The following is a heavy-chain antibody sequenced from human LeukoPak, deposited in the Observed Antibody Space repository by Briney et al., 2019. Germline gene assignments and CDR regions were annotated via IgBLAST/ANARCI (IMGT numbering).Heavy chain of an antibody. CDR1: GFTFSDYY. D-gene: IGHD6-13*01. CDR2: ISSSGSTI. J-gene: IGHJ6*02. V-gene: IGHV3-11*01. Sequence: GGSLRLSCAASGFTFSDYYMSWIRQAPGKGLEWVSYISSSGSTIYYAGSVKGRFTISRGNAKNSLYLQMNSQRAEDTAVYYCARASYSSSWYVDGMDVWGQGTTVTVSS. CDR3: ARASYSSSWYVDGMDV.